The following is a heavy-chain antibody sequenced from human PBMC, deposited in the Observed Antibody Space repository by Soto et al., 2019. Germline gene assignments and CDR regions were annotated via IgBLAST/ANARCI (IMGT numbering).Heavy chain of an antibody. CDR3: AHIPNYYQYDWFDP. J-gene: IGHJ5*02. Sequence: QITLKESGPTLVKPTQTLTLTCTFSGFSLTTRGVGVGWIRQPPGKALECLALIYWDDDKRYSPSLQSRLSITKDTSKTQVVLTMTNVDPMDTATYYCAHIPNYYQYDWFDPWGQGTLVSVSS. CDR1: GFSLTTRGVG. CDR2: IYWDDDK. D-gene: IGHD3-16*01. V-gene: IGHV2-5*02.